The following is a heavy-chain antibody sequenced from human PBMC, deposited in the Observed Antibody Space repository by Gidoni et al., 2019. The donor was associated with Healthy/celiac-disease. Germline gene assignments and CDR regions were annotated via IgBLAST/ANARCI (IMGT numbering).Heavy chain of an antibody. CDR1: GYTFTSYG. CDR2: ISAYNGNT. CDR3: ARDSSDYDFWSGPYYYYYGMDV. V-gene: IGHV1-18*01. Sequence: QVQLVQSGAEVKKPGASVKVSCKASGYTFTSYGLSWVRQAPGQGLEWMGWISAYNGNTNYAQKLQGRVTMTTDTSTSTAYMELRSLRSDDTAVYYCARDSSDYDFWSGPYYYYYGMDVWGQGTTVTVSS. D-gene: IGHD3-3*01. J-gene: IGHJ6*02.